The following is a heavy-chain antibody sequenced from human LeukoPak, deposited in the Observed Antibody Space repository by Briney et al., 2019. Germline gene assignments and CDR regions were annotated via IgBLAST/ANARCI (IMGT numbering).Heavy chain of an antibody. J-gene: IGHJ4*02. CDR1: GFTFSSYW. D-gene: IGHD6-13*01. CDR3: SRGGRGYSSSWYVY. Sequence: GGSLRLSCAASGFTFSSYWMSWVRQAPGKGLEWVANIKQEGSEKYYVDSVKGRFTISRDNAKNSRYLQRNSLRAEDTALCYDSRGGRGYSSSWYVYWGQGPLVPVPS. CDR2: IKQEGSEK. V-gene: IGHV3-7*01.